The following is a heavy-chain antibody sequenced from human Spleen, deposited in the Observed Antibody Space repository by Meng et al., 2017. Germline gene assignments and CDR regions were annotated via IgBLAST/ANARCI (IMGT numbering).Heavy chain of an antibody. CDR1: GFTFSIYT. D-gene: IGHD3-9*01. V-gene: IGHV3-21*01. CDR2: ISSKSDYI. CDR3: ARTSGRLVIYAFDI. J-gene: IGHJ3*02. Sequence: GESLKISCEASGFTFSIYTMNWVRQAPGKGLEWVSSISSKSDYIYYADSVKGRFTISRDNAKNSLFLQMNSLRAEDTAVYYCARTSGRLVIYAFDIWGQGKKV.